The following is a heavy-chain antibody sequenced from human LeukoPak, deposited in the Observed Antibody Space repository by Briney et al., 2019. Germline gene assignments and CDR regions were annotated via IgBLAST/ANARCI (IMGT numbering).Heavy chain of an antibody. V-gene: IGHV3-7*03. CDR3: AKGGVSPILTYDA. CDR2: VKKDGSEK. D-gene: IGHD2-2*02. Sequence: RGSLRLSPVAPGFTSSRYCMNCLSAAPGERVWCGANVKKDGSEKYYVDSVEGRFTISKDNVKNSLYLQMNRLRAEDTAVYYCAKGGVSPILTYDAWGQGALVTVSS. CDR1: GFTSSRYC. J-gene: IGHJ5*02.